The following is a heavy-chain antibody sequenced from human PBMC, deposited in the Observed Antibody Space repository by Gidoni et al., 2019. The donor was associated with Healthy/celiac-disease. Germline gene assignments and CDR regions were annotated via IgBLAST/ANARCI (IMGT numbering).Heavy chain of an antibody. V-gene: IGHV4-39*01. CDR3: ARGKNSGSYYNWFDP. CDR1: GGSISSSSYY. Sequence: QLQLQESGPGLVKPSETLSLTCTVSGGSISSSSYYWGWIRQPPGKGLEWIGSIYYSGSTYYNPSLKSRVTISVDTSKNQFSLKLSSVTAADTAVYYCARGKNSGSYYNWFDPWGQGTLVTVSS. CDR2: IYYSGST. D-gene: IGHD1-26*01. J-gene: IGHJ5*02.